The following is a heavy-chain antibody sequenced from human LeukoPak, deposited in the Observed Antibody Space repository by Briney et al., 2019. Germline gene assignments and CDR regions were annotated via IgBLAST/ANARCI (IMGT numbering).Heavy chain of an antibody. J-gene: IGHJ2*01. CDR1: GGSISSSNW. V-gene: IGHV4-4*02. D-gene: IGHD3-9*01. CDR2: IYHSGST. Sequence: PSGTLSLTCAVSGGSISSSNWWSWVRQPPGKGLEWIGEIYHSGSTNYNPSLKSRVTISVDKSKNQFSLKLSSVTAADTAVYYCARDCPYFNIRYFDLWGRGTLVTVSS. CDR3: ARDCPYFNIRYFDL.